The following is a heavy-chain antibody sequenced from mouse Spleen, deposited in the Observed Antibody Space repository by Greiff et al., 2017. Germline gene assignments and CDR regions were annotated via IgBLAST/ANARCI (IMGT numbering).Heavy chain of an antibody. CDR1: GYSFTGYY. CDR2: INPSTGGT. Sequence: DVQLQESGPELVKPGASVKISCKASGYSFTGYYMNWVKQSPEKSLEWIGEINPSTGGTTYNQKFKAKATLTVDKSSSTAYMQLKSLTSEDSAVYYCAREGYDYDYFDYWGQGTTLTVSS. J-gene: IGHJ2*01. D-gene: IGHD2-4*01. V-gene: IGHV1-42*01. CDR3: AREGYDYDYFDY.